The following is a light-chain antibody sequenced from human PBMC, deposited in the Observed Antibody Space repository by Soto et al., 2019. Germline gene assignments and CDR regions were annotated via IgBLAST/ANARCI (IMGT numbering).Light chain of an antibody. J-gene: IGKJ4*01. Sequence: EVVLTQSPATLSLSPGYRATLSCRSSQSVSIYLAWYQQKPGQAPRLLIYGASSRATGIPDRFSGSGSGTDFTLTISRLEPEDFAVYYCQQYGSSPSLTFGGGNKGDIK. V-gene: IGKV3-20*01. CDR2: GAS. CDR1: QSVSIY. CDR3: QQYGSSPSLT.